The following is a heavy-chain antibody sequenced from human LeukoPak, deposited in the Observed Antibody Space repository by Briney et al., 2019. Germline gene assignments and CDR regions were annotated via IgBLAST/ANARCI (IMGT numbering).Heavy chain of an antibody. J-gene: IGHJ3*02. CDR1: GFTFSSYS. CDR2: ISSSSDYI. CDR3: ASQYCTSTNCYAFDI. V-gene: IGHV3-21*01. Sequence: GGSLRLSCAASGFTFSSYSMNWVRQAPGKGLEWVSAISSSSDYIFYADSVQGRFTISRDNAVNSLFLQMNSLRAEDTAVYYCASQYCTSTNCYAFDIWGQGTVDTVSS. D-gene: IGHD2-2*01.